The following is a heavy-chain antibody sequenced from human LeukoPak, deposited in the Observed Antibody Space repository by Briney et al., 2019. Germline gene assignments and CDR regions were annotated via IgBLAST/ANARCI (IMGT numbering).Heavy chain of an antibody. CDR1: GYTFTSYE. V-gene: IGHV1-8*01. CDR3: ARERSGYYTGGYYYGMDV. CDR2: MNPNSGNT. Sequence: ASVKVSCKASGYTFTSYEIDWVRQATGQGLEWMGWMNPNSGNTGYAQKFQGRVTMTRNTSISTAYMELSSLRSEDTAVYYCARERSGYYTGGYYYGMDVWGQGTTVTVSS. J-gene: IGHJ6*02. D-gene: IGHD3/OR15-3a*01.